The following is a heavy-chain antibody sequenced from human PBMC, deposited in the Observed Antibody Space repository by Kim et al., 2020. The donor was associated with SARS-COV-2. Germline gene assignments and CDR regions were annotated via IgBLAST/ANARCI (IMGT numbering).Heavy chain of an antibody. V-gene: IGHV3-11*06. J-gene: IGHJ6*02. CDR3: AREGSSSWPYYYYYGMDV. Sequence: TGRFTISRDNAKNSLYLQMNSLRAEDTAVYYCAREGSSSWPYYYYYGMDVCGQGTTVTVSS. D-gene: IGHD6-13*01.